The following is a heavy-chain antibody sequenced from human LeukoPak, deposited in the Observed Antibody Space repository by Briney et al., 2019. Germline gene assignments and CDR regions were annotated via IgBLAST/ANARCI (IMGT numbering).Heavy chain of an antibody. Sequence: ASVKVSCKASGGTFSSYAISWVRQAPGQGLEWMGWISAYNGNTNYAQKLQGRVTMTTDTSTSTAYMELRSLSSDDAAVYLCARVGVGATGGFDYWGQGTLVTVSS. J-gene: IGHJ4*02. CDR3: ARVGVGATGGFDY. D-gene: IGHD1-26*01. CDR1: GGTFSSYA. CDR2: ISAYNGNT. V-gene: IGHV1-18*01.